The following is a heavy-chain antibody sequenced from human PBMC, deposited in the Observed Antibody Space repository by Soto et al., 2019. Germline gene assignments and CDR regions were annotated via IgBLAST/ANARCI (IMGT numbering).Heavy chain of an antibody. CDR1: GGSISSGDYY. D-gene: IGHD2-15*01. Sequence: ASETLSLTCTVSGGSISSGDYYWSWIRQPPGKGLEWIGYIYYSGSTYYNPSLKSRVTISVDTSKNQFSLRLSSVTAADTAVYYCARDYFYCSGGSCYSNYYYYGMDVWGQGTTVTV. V-gene: IGHV4-30-4*01. CDR3: ARDYFYCSGGSCYSNYYYYGMDV. CDR2: IYYSGST. J-gene: IGHJ6*02.